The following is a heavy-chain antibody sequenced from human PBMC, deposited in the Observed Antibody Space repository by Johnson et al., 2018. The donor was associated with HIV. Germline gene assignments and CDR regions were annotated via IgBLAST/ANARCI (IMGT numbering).Heavy chain of an antibody. V-gene: IGHV3-23*04. D-gene: IGHD2-2*01. CDR1: GFTFSSYA. Sequence: VQLVESGGGLVQPGGSLRLSCAASGFTFSSYAMRWVRQAPGNGLEWVSAISGSGGDTYYADSVKGRFTISRDNSKNSLYLQMNSLRAEDTALYYCARASHYADAFDIWGQGTMVTVSS. CDR3: ARASHYADAFDI. CDR2: ISGSGGDT. J-gene: IGHJ3*02.